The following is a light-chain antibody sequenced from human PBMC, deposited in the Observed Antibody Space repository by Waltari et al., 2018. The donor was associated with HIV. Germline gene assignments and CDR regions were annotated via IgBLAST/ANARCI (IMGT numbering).Light chain of an antibody. J-gene: IGKJ4*01. V-gene: IGKV1-39*01. CDR2: TAS. Sequence: DIRMTQSPSSLSASIGDRVTITCRASQTISNSLNWYQQTPGQAPKLLIYTASRSQSGVPSRFSGSSSGTDFTLTISSLQPDDFATYYCQQSYGTPLTCGGGTRVELK. CDR1: QTISNS. CDR3: QQSYGTPLT.